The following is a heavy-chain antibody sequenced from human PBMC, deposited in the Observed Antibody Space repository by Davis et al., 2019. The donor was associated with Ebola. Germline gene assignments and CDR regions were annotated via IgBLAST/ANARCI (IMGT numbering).Heavy chain of an antibody. D-gene: IGHD5-18*01. CDR1: GGSISSGAYY. J-gene: IGHJ4*02. CDR3: ARARRGYAYGPLDY. V-gene: IGHV4-31*03. Sequence: MPSETLSLTCTVSGGSISSGAYYWSWIRQHPGKGLEWIAYIFYSGSTFYNPSLRSRLTISVDTSKNQFSLKLTSVTAADTAVYYCARARRGYAYGPLDYWGQGSLVTVSS. CDR2: IFYSGST.